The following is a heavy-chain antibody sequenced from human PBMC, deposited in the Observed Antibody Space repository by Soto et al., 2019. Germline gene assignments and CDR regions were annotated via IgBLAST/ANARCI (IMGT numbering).Heavy chain of an antibody. CDR2: ASGSGSGT. V-gene: IGHV3-23*01. CDR1: GFTFSDFA. CDR3: AKGRPGVAAAPDY. D-gene: IGHD2-21*01. J-gene: IGHJ4*02. Sequence: GGSLRLSCAASGFTFSDFAMAWVRQAPGKGLEWVSSASGSGSGTYYADSVKGRFTISRDNSKNTLFLHMTNLRAGDTALYFCAKGRPGVAAAPDYWGQGTLVTVSS.